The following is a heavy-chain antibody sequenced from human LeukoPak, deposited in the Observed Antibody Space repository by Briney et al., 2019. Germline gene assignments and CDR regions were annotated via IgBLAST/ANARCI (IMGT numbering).Heavy chain of an antibody. D-gene: IGHD3-3*01. V-gene: IGHV3-30*02. CDR1: GFTFNNYA. CDR3: AKEPPQYYDFWSGFWFDP. J-gene: IGHJ5*02. CDR2: IRYDGSNK. Sequence: GGSLRLSCAASGFTFNNYAMTWVRQAPGKGLEWVAFIRYDGSNKYYADSVKGRFTISRDNSKNTLYLQMNSLRAEDTAVYYCAKEPPQYYDFWSGFWFDPWGQGTLVTVSS.